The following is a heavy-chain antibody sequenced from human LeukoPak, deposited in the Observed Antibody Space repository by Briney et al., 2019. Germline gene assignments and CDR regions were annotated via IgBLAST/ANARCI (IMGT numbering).Heavy chain of an antibody. V-gene: IGHV4-39*01. Sequence: SETLSLTCTVSGGSISSSSYYWGWIRQPPGKGLEWIGSICYSGSTYYNPSLKSRVTISVDTSKNQFSLKLSSVTAADTAVYYCARARNSGYDLLYSFDYWGQGTLVTVSS. CDR3: ARARNSGYDLLYSFDY. J-gene: IGHJ4*02. CDR2: ICYSGST. D-gene: IGHD5-12*01. CDR1: GGSISSSSYY.